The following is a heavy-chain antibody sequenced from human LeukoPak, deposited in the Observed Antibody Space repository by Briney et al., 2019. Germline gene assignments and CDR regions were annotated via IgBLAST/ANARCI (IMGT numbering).Heavy chain of an antibody. CDR2: IYYSGST. CDR3: ARDGDSSGWTRTDY. J-gene: IGHJ4*02. Sequence: SETLSLTCTVSGGSISSYYWGWIRQPPGKGLEWIGSIYYSGSTYYNPSLKNRVAISADRSKNQFSLKLSSVTAADTAVYYCARDGDSSGWTRTDYWGQGTLVTVSS. CDR1: GGSISSYY. D-gene: IGHD6-19*01. V-gene: IGHV4-39*07.